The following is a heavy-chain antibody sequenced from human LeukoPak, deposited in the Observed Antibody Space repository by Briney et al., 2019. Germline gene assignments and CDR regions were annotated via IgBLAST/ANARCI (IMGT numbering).Heavy chain of an antibody. CDR2: INHSGST. V-gene: IGHV4-34*01. CDR1: GGSFSGYY. D-gene: IGHD4-23*01. J-gene: IGHJ4*02. Sequence: SETLSLTCAVYGGSFSGYYWSWIRQPPGKGLEWIGEINHSGSTNYNPSLKSQVTISVDTSRNQFSLKLSSVTAADTAVYYCARVFAWVVTPWGQGTLVTVSS. CDR3: ARVFAWVVTP.